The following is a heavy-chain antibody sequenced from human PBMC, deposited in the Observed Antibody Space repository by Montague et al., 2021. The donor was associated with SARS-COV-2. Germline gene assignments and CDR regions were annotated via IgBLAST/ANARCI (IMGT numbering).Heavy chain of an antibody. J-gene: IGHJ6*02. V-gene: IGHV3-74*01. CDR1: GFTFSTSW. CDR3: ARDGSYAMDA. Sequence: SLRLSCAASGFTFSTSWMHWVRQAPGKGLVWVSHLNSDGSGTGYADSVKGRFTISRDNAKNTLFLQMNSLRAEDTAVYFCARDGSYAMDAWGQGTTVTVSS. CDR2: LNSDGSGT.